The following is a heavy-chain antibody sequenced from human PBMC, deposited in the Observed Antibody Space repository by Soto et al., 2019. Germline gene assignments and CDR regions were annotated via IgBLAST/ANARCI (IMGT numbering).Heavy chain of an antibody. J-gene: IGHJ2*01. D-gene: IGHD3-10*01. V-gene: IGHV1-18*01. Sequence: QVQLVQSGAEVKKPGASVKVSCKASGYTFTSYGISWVRQAPGQGLEWMGWISAYNGNTNYAQKLQGRVTMTTDTSPSTAYMELRSLRSDDTAVYYCARGYSGITMVRGTYWYFDLWGRGTLVTVSS. CDR2: ISAYNGNT. CDR3: ARGYSGITMVRGTYWYFDL. CDR1: GYTFTSYG.